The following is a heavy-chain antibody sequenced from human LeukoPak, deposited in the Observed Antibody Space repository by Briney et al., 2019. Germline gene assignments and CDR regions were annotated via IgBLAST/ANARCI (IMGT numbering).Heavy chain of an antibody. V-gene: IGHV4-34*01. CDR1: GGSFSGYY. D-gene: IGHD6-6*01. J-gene: IGHJ4*02. Sequence: SETLSLTCAVYGGSFSGYYWSWIRQPPGKGLEWIGEINHSGSTNYNPSLKSRVTISVDMSKNQFSLKLSSVTAADTAVYYCARLKLGLDYWGQGTLVTVSS. CDR2: INHSGST. CDR3: ARLKLGLDY.